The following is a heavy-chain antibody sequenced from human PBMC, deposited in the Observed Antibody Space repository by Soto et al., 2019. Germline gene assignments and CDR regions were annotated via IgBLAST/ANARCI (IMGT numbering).Heavy chain of an antibody. J-gene: IGHJ3*02. CDR3: ARALILTGYYIHDAFDI. D-gene: IGHD3-9*01. V-gene: IGHV4-39*07. Sequence: SETLSLTCTVSGASIRSSTFYWGWIRQPPGKGLESIANIYYDGSTYYNPSLKSRVTISVDTSKNQFSLKLSSVTAADTAVYYCARALILTGYYIHDAFDIWGQGTMVTVSS. CDR1: GASIRSSTFY. CDR2: IYYDGST.